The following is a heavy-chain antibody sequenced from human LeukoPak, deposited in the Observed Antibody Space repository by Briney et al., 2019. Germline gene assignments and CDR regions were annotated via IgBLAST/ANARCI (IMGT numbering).Heavy chain of an antibody. J-gene: IGHJ4*02. Sequence: GASVKVSCKASGYTFTGYYMHWVRQAPGQGLEWMGWINPNSGSTNYAQKFQGRVTMTRDTSISTAYMELSRLRSDDTAVYYCARGNYGDYELDYWGQGTLVTVSS. D-gene: IGHD4-17*01. V-gene: IGHV1-2*02. CDR3: ARGNYGDYELDY. CDR2: INPNSGST. CDR1: GYTFTGYY.